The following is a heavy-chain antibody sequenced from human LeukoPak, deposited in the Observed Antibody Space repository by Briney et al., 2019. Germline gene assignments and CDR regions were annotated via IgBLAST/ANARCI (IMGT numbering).Heavy chain of an antibody. D-gene: IGHD6-13*01. V-gene: IGHV3-30-3*01. CDR2: ISYDGSNK. J-gene: IGHJ4*02. Sequence: PGRSLRLSCAASGFTFSSYAMHWVRQAPGKRLEWVAVISYDGSNKYYADSVKGRFTISRDNSKNTLYLQMNSLRAEDTAVYYCASGRSHSGYWGQGTLVTVSS. CDR3: ASGRSHSGY. CDR1: GFTFSSYA.